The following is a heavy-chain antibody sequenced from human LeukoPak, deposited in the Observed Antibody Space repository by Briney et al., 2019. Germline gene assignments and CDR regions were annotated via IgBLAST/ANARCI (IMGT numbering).Heavy chain of an antibody. CDR3: ARDLGLNYDFWSGFPRDGMDV. V-gene: IGHV1-2*02. D-gene: IGHD3-3*01. J-gene: IGHJ6*02. Sequence: GASVKVSCKASGYTFTGYYMHWVRQAPGQGLEWMEWINPNSGGTNYAQKFQGRVTMTRDTSISTAYMELSRLRSDDTAVYYCARDLGLNYDFWSGFPRDGMDVWGQGTTVTVS. CDR1: GYTFTGYY. CDR2: INPNSGGT.